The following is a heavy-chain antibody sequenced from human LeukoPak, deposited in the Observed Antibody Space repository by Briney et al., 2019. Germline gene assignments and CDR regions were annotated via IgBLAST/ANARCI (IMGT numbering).Heavy chain of an antibody. Sequence: ASVKVSCTASGYTFTGYYMHWVRQAPGQGLEWMGWINPNSGGTNCAQKFQGWVTMTRDTSISTAYLELSRLRSDDTAVYYCARDKGYCSGGSCYSLDYWGQGTLVTVSS. CDR3: ARDKGYCSGGSCYSLDY. D-gene: IGHD2-15*01. CDR1: GYTFTGYY. V-gene: IGHV1-2*04. J-gene: IGHJ4*02. CDR2: INPNSGGT.